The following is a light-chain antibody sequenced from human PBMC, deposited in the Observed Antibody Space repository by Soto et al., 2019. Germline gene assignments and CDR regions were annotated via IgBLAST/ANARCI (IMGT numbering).Light chain of an antibody. CDR1: QTVSNN. CDR2: SSS. J-gene: IGKJ4*01. V-gene: IGKV3-15*01. CDR3: QQYNSRPLT. Sequence: EIVMTQYPATLSVSPGERATLSCRASQTVSNNLAWYQQKPGQAPRLLFYSSSTRATGVPARFSGSRSGTDFTPTISSVQSEDVAVYYRQQYNSRPLTFGGGTKVEIK.